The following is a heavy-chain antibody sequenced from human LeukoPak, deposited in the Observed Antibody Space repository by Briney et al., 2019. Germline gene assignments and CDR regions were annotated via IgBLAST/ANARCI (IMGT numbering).Heavy chain of an antibody. J-gene: IGHJ5*02. CDR1: GYTFTSYG. Sequence: ASVKVSCKASGYTFTSYGISWVRQAPGQGREWMGWISAYNGNTNYAQKLQGRVTMTTDTSTSTAYMELRSLRSDDTAVYYCARGPLMVRGVLNWFDPWGQGTLVTVSS. V-gene: IGHV1-18*01. CDR2: ISAYNGNT. D-gene: IGHD3-10*01. CDR3: ARGPLMVRGVLNWFDP.